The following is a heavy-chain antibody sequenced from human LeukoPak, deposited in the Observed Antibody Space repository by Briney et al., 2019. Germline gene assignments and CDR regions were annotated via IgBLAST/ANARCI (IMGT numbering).Heavy chain of an antibody. CDR3: ARGGDIVVVVAATSFWFDP. CDR2: MNPNSGNT. D-gene: IGHD2-15*01. CDR1: GYTFTSYD. Sequence: ASVKVSWKASGYTFTSYDINWVRQATGQGLEWMGWMNPNSGNTGYAQKFQGRVTMTRNTSISTAYMELSSLRSEDTAVYYCARGGDIVVVVAATSFWFDPWGQGTLVTVSS. J-gene: IGHJ5*02. V-gene: IGHV1-8*01.